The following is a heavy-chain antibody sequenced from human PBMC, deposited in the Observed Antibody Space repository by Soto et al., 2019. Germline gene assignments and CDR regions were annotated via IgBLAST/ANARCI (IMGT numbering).Heavy chain of an antibody. V-gene: IGHV5-51*01. CDR1: GYNFAGYW. J-gene: IGHJ4*02. D-gene: IGHD3-3*01. Sequence: GESLKISCKGSGYNFAGYWIAWMRQMPGKGLELMGIIYPSDSDTRYRPSFQGQVTISADKSISSAYLQWSSLRASDTAMYYCARGGVSTRTFDYWGQGTPVTVSS. CDR3: ARGGVSTRTFDY. CDR2: IYPSDSDT.